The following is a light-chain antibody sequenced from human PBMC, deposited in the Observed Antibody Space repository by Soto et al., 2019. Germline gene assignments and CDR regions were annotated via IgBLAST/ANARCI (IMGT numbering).Light chain of an antibody. V-gene: IGLV2-14*03. J-gene: IGLJ3*02. Sequence: QSALTQPASVSGSPGQSITISCTGTSSDVGGFDYVSWFQHYPGKAPKLIIFDVTNRPSGISHRFSGSKSGNTASPTISGLLTEDEADYYCTSYSDGATLLVFGGGTKVTVL. CDR2: DVT. CDR1: SSDVGGFDY. CDR3: TSYSDGATLLV.